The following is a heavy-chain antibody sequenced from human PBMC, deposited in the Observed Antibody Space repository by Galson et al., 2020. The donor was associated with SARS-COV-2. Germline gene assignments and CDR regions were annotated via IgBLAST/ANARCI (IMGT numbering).Heavy chain of an antibody. Sequence: GESLKISCAASGFTFSSYWMHWVRQAPGKGLVWVSRINSDGSSTSYADSVKGRFTISRDNAKNTLYLQMNSLRAEDTAVYYCARGMSFGFVAALDYWGQGTLVTGSS. D-gene: IGHD6-6*01. CDR1: GFTFSSYW. V-gene: IGHV3-74*01. CDR3: ARGMSFGFVAALDY. J-gene: IGHJ4*02. CDR2: INSDGSST.